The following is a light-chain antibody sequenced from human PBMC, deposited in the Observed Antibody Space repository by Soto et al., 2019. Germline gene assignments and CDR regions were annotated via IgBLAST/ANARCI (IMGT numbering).Light chain of an antibody. V-gene: IGKV1-39*01. CDR1: QSSSNF. Sequence: DIQMTQSPLSLSASVGDRVIITCRASQSSSNFLDWYQKKPGKAPKLLIFGASSLQSGVPSRFSGSGSLTDFTLTISSLQPEYFAPDYCQQNYYSPYTFGQGTKLEIK. J-gene: IGKJ2*01. CDR3: QQNYYSPYT. CDR2: GAS.